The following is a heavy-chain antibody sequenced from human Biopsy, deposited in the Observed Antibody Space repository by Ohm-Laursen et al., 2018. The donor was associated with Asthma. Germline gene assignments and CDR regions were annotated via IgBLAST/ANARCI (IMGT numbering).Heavy chain of an antibody. CDR2: IKSKTDGGTT. CDR3: TTGFWWTFDY. J-gene: IGHJ4*02. Sequence: SLSLSCTASGFTFSNDWMSWVRQAPGQGLERVGRIKSKTDGGTTDYAAPVKGRFTISRDDSNNTLYLQMNSLKTEDTAVYYCTTGFWWTFDYWGQETLVTVSS. D-gene: IGHD3-16*01. V-gene: IGHV3-15*01. CDR1: GFTFSNDW.